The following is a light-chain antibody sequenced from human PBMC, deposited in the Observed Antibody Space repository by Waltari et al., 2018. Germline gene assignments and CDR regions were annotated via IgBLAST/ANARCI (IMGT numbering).Light chain of an antibody. Sequence: DIQMTQFPSSVSASLGDRVTITCRASQPVDNWLAWYQQKPGKAPNLLIYAASRLQSGVPPRFSGSGSGTDFTLTISSLQPEDFATYYCQQAHRFPFSFGPGTKVDVK. V-gene: IGKV1-12*01. CDR1: QPVDNW. J-gene: IGKJ3*01. CDR3: QQAHRFPFS. CDR2: AAS.